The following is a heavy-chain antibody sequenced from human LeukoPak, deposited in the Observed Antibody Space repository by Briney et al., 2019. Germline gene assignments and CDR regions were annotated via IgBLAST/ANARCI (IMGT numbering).Heavy chain of an antibody. CDR3: ARERSSWSLDY. CDR1: GFTFSSYG. Sequence: GGSLRLSCAASGFTFSSYGMHWVRQAPGKGLEWVAVISYDGSNKYYADSVKGRFTISRDNSKNTLYLQMNSLRAEDTAVYYCARERSSWSLDYWGQGTLVTVSS. V-gene: IGHV3-30*03. J-gene: IGHJ4*02. D-gene: IGHD3-3*01. CDR2: ISYDGSNK.